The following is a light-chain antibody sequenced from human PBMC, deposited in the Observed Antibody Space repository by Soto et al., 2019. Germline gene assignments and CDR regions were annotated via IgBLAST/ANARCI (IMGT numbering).Light chain of an antibody. CDR3: QQYGDSPWT. V-gene: IGKV3-11*01. J-gene: IGKJ1*01. Sequence: EIVLTQSPATLSLSPGEGATLSCRASQSVSNYLAWYQQKPGQAPRLLIYDASKRATGIPARFSGSGSGTDFTLTISRLEPEDFAVYYCQQYGDSPWTFGQGTKVDI. CDR1: QSVSNY. CDR2: DAS.